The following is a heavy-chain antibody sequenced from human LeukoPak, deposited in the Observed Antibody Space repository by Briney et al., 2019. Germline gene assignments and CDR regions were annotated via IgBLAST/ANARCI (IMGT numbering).Heavy chain of an antibody. CDR3: ARKGKGALDI. Sequence: GGSLRLSCAPSGFTFSNYAFSWVRQAPGKGLEWVSDISDTGGSTNYVGSAKGRFTISRDNSKNTLHLHMNSLRVEDTAVYYCARKGKGALDIWGQGTMVTVSS. CDR2: ISDTGGST. V-gene: IGHV3-23*01. CDR1: GFTFSNYA. J-gene: IGHJ3*02.